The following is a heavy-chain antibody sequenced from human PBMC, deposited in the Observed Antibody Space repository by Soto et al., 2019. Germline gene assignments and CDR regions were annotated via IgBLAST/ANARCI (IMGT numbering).Heavy chain of an antibody. CDR3: AKDPTYSSSWHYFDY. Sequence: GGSLRLSCAASGFTFSSYAMSWVRQAPGKGLEWVSAISGSGGSAYYADSVKGRFTISRDNSKNTLYLQMNSLRAEDTAVYYCAKDPTYSSSWHYFDYWGQGTLVTVSS. D-gene: IGHD6-13*01. CDR1: GFTFSSYA. J-gene: IGHJ4*02. CDR2: ISGSGGSA. V-gene: IGHV3-23*01.